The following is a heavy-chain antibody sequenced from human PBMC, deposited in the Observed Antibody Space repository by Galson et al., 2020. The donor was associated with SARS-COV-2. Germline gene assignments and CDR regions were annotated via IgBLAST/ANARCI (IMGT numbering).Heavy chain of an antibody. V-gene: IGHV4-34*01. Sequence: SETLSLTCAVYGGSFSNYYWSWIRQPPGKGLEWIGEINHSGSTNYNPSLKSRVTISVDTSKNQISLKLSSVTAADTAVYYCARGPRAIFGVVTTRGHYFVYWGQGALVSVSS. CDR3: ARGPRAIFGVVTTRGHYFVY. J-gene: IGHJ4*02. CDR2: INHSGST. CDR1: GGSFSNYY. D-gene: IGHD3-3*01.